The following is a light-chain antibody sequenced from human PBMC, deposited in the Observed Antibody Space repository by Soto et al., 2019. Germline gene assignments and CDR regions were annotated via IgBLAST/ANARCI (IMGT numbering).Light chain of an antibody. CDR2: DAS. CDR1: QSISNW. Sequence: DIQMTQSPATLSASVGDRVTITCRASQSISNWLAWYQQKPGKAPKLLIYDASSLESGVPSRFSGSGSGTEFTLAISGLQPDDFATYYCQQFHSYYTFGQGTKVDIK. V-gene: IGKV1-5*01. J-gene: IGKJ2*01. CDR3: QQFHSYYT.